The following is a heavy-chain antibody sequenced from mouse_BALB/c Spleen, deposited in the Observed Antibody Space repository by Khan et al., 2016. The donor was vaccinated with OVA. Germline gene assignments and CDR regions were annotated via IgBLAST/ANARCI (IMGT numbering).Heavy chain of an antibody. Sequence: VELVESGAELARPGASVKMSCKASGYTFTSYTIHWIKKRPGQGLEWIGYINPSNGYTNYNQKFKDKATLTTDKSSTTAYLQLSSLTSDDSAVYNCVRDGAYHRNDGWFAYWGQGTLVTVSA. J-gene: IGHJ3*01. CDR1: GYTFTSYT. V-gene: IGHV1-4*01. CDR3: VRDGAYHRNDGWFAY. CDR2: INPSNGYT. D-gene: IGHD2-14*01.